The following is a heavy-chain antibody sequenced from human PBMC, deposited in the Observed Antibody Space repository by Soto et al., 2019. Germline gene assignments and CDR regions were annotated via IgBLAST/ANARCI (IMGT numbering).Heavy chain of an antibody. J-gene: IGHJ4*02. CDR1: GGSISSGGYY. CDR3: ARGRSSTSPYPIGY. D-gene: IGHD2-2*01. CDR2: AYYSGST. Sequence: QVQLQESGPGLVKPSQTLSLTCTVSGGSISSGGYYWSWIRQHPGKGLEWIGYAYYSGSTYYNPSLKSRITISVDTSKNQFSRKLSSVTAADTAVYYCARGRSSTSPYPIGYWGQGTLVTVSS. V-gene: IGHV4-31*03.